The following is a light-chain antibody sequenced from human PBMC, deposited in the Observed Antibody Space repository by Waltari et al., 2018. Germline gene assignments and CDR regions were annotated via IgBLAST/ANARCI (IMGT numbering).Light chain of an antibody. J-gene: IGLJ3*02. CDR3: QSYDIRLSGLL. Sequence: QSVLTQPPSVSGAPGQSLTISCTGSSPNIGADYGVHWYQQLPGSAPKLPIYGDNKRPSGVPDRFSGSKSGTSASLAISGLQAEDEADYYCQSYDIRLSGLLFGGGTKLTV. CDR2: GDN. CDR1: SPNIGADYG. V-gene: IGLV1-40*01.